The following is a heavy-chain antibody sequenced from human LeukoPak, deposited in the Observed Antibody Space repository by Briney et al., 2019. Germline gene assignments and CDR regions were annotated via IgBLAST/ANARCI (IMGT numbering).Heavy chain of an antibody. Sequence: SETLSLTCTVSGGSISSSRYYWGWIRQPPGKGLEWIGSIYYSGSTYYNPSLKSRVTISVDTSKNQFSLKLSSVTAADTAVYYCARLDSYYYGMDVWGQGTTVTVSS. CDR2: IYYSGST. CDR1: GGSISSSRYY. D-gene: IGHD6-13*01. CDR3: ARLDSYYYGMDV. V-gene: IGHV4-39*01. J-gene: IGHJ6*02.